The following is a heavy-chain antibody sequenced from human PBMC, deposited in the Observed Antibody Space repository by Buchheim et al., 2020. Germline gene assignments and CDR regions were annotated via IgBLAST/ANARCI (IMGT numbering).Heavy chain of an antibody. CDR1: GFTFTNYG. V-gene: IGHV3-30*18. J-gene: IGHJ4*02. CDR2: ISYDGSKT. CDR3: AKTDSSSWYCFDY. D-gene: IGHD6-13*01. Sequence: QVQLVESGGGVVQPGRSLRLSCAASGFTFTNYGMHWVRQAPGKGLEWVAAISYDGSKTYYADSVKGRFTISRDKSRNTLYLPMNSLRPEDTAVYYCAKTDSSSWYCFDYWGQRAL.